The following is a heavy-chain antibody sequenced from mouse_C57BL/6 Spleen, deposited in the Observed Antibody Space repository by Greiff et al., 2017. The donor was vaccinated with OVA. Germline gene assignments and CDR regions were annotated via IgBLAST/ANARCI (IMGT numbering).Heavy chain of an antibody. CDR1: GYSFTDYN. CDR2: INPNYGTT. Sequence: LQESGPELVKPGASVKISCKASGYSFTDYNMNWVKQSNGKSLEWIGVINPNYGTTSYNQKFKGKATLTVDQSSSTAYMQLNSLTSEDSAVYYCARCLDTIYDGYLYYAMDYWGQGTSVTVSS. D-gene: IGHD2-3*01. V-gene: IGHV1-39*01. J-gene: IGHJ4*01. CDR3: ARCLDTIYDGYLYYAMDY.